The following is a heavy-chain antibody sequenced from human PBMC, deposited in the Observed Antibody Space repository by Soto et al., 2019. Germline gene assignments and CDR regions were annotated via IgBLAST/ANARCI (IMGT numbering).Heavy chain of an antibody. J-gene: IGHJ4*02. CDR1: GFTFSSYG. D-gene: IGHD3-22*01. CDR2: IWYDGSNK. V-gene: IGHV3-33*01. CDR3: ALPNYYDSSGYGRTHRLPPELGYLFIDY. Sequence: GGSLRLSCAASGFTFSSYGMHWVRQAPGKGLEWVAVIWYDGSNKYYADSVKGRFTISRDNSKNTLYLQMNSLRAEDTAVYYCALPNYYDSSGYGRTHRLPPELGYLFIDYWGQGTLVTVSS.